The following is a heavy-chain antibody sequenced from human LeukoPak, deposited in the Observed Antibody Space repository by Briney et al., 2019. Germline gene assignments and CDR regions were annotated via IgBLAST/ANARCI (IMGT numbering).Heavy chain of an antibody. CDR1: GFTFSSYG. D-gene: IGHD3-22*01. CDR2: IWYDGSNK. CDR3: ARDRIVVDRFDY. J-gene: IGHJ4*02. Sequence: GGSLRLSCAASGFTFSSYGMHWVRQAPGKGLEWVAVIWYDGSNKYYADSVKGRFTISRDNSKNTLYLQMNSLRAEDTAVYYCARDRIVVDRFDYWDQGTLVTVSS. V-gene: IGHV3-33*01.